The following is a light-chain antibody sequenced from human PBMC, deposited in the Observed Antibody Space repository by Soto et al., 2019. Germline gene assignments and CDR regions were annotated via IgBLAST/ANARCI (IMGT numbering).Light chain of an antibody. CDR1: QSVSSD. J-gene: IGKJ1*01. CDR3: QQYNNYWT. CDR2: GAS. Sequence: EIVMTQSPATLSVSPGERATLSCRASQSVSSDLAWYQQKPGQAPRLLIYGASTRATGIPARFSGSGSGTEFTLTISSLQSEDFATSYCQQYNNYWTLGQGTKVDIK. V-gene: IGKV3-15*01.